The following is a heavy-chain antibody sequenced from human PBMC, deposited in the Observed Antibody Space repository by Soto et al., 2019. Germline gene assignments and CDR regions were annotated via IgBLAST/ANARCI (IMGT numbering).Heavy chain of an antibody. V-gene: IGHV3-23*01. CDR2: ISRSGGST. CDR3: AKSGRGYYDSRGFGWGYYFDY. CDR1: GFTFSSYA. D-gene: IGHD3-22*01. J-gene: IGHJ4*02. Sequence: EVQLLESGGRLVQPGGSLRLSCAASGFTFSSYAMNWVRQAPGKGLEWVSAISRSGGSTYYADSVKGRFTISRDNSKNTLYLQMNTLRAEDTAVYYCAKSGRGYYDSRGFGWGYYFDYWGQGTLVTVSS.